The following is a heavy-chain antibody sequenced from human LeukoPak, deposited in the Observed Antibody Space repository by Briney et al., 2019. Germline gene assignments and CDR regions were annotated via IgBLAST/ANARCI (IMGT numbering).Heavy chain of an antibody. J-gene: IGHJ6*04. CDR3: ARAYSSSPMDV. CDR2: ICTSGST. Sequence: SETLSLTCTVSGGSISSGSYYWSWIRQPAGKGLEWIGRICTSGSTNYNPSLKSRVTISVDTSKNQFSLKLSSVTAADTAVYYCARAYSSSPMDVWGKGTTVTVSS. CDR1: GGSISSGSYY. V-gene: IGHV4-61*02. D-gene: IGHD6-6*01.